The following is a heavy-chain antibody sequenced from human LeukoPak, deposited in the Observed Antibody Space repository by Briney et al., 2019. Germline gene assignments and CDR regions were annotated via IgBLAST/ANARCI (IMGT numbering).Heavy chain of an antibody. Sequence: ASVKVSCKASGYSFIAYYMHWVRQAPGQGLEWMGWINPKSGGTNNAQKFQDRVTMTTDTSISTAYMELSRLTSDDTAVYYCAPATMTFDYWGQGTLVTVSS. V-gene: IGHV1-2*02. D-gene: IGHD5-24*01. CDR3: APATMTFDY. J-gene: IGHJ4*02. CDR1: GYSFIAYY. CDR2: INPKSGGT.